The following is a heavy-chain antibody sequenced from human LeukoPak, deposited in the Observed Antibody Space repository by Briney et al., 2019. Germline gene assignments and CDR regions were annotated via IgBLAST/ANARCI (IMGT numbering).Heavy chain of an antibody. D-gene: IGHD3-3*01. CDR3: AKTSLSDPSGHYYYMDV. V-gene: IGHV3-23*01. J-gene: IGHJ6*03. CDR2: ISGSGGST. Sequence: GGSLRLSCAASGFTFSSYAMSWVRQAPGKGLEWVSAISGSGGSTCYADSVKARFTISRDNSQNTVSLQLNNLRIEDTALYYCAKTSLSDPSGHYYYMDVWGKGTTVTVSS. CDR1: GFTFSSYA.